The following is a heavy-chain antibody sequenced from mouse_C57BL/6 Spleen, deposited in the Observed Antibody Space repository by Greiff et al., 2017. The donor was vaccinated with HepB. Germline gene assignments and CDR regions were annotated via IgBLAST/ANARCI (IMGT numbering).Heavy chain of an antibody. V-gene: IGHV7-3*01. J-gene: IGHJ2*01. CDR3: ATIHYGSSLDY. D-gene: IGHD1-1*01. CDR1: GFTFTDYY. Sequence: EVQVVESGGGLVQPGGSLSLSCAASGFTFTDYYMSWVRQPPGKALEWLGFIRNKANGYTTEYSAPVKVLFTISRDNSPSILYLQMNALRAEDSATYYCATIHYGSSLDYWGQGTTLTVSS. CDR2: IRNKANGYTT.